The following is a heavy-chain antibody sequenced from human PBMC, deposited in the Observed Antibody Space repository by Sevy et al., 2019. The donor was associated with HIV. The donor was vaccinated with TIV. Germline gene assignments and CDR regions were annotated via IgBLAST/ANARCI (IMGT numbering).Heavy chain of an antibody. CDR3: ARGGSIAAHAFDI. CDR2: IGTAGDT. D-gene: IGHD6-6*01. Sequence: GGFLRLSCAASGFTFSSYDMHWVRQATGKGLEWVSAIGTAGDTYYPGSVKGRFTISRENAKSSLYLQMNSLRAGDTAVYYCARGGSIAAHAFDIWGQGTMVTVSS. J-gene: IGHJ3*02. CDR1: GFTFSSYD. V-gene: IGHV3-13*01.